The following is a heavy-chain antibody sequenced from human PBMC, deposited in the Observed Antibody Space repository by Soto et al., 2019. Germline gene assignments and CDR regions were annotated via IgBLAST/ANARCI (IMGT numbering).Heavy chain of an antibody. D-gene: IGHD3-3*01. V-gene: IGHV5-51*01. CDR1: GYSFTSYW. CDR2: IYPGDSDT. CDR3: ARGVSDYDFWSGYGLMDV. J-gene: IGHJ6*02. Sequence: PGESLKISCKGSGYSFTSYWIGWVRQMPGKGLEWMGIIYPGDSDTRYSPSFQGQVTISADKSISTAYLQWSSLRSEDTAVYYCARGVSDYDFWSGYGLMDVWGQGTTVTVSS.